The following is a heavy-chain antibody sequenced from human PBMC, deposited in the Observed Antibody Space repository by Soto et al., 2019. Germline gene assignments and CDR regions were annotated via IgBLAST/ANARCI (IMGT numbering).Heavy chain of an antibody. J-gene: IGHJ4*02. CDR3: AKELCGGDCSSLTFDY. V-gene: IGHV3-30*18. CDR2: VSYDGSNK. CDR1: GFSFSSYG. Sequence: GGSLRLSCAVSGFSFSSYGMHWVRQAPGKGLEWVAVVSYDGSNKYYADSVKGRFTISRDNSKNTLYLQMNSLRAEDTAVYYCAKELCGGDCSSLTFDYWGQGTLVTVSS. D-gene: IGHD2-21*02.